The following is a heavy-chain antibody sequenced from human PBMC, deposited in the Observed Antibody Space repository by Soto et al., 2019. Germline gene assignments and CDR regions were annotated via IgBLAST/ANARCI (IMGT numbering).Heavy chain of an antibody. Sequence: GGSLRLSCAASGFTFRSYEMNWVRQAPGKGLEWVAYISSSGSTIYYADSVKGRFTISRDNAKNSLYLQMNSRRAEDTAVYYCARGEGTMFGVISLIRGSYGMDVWGQGTTVTVSS. CDR3: ARGEGTMFGVISLIRGSYGMDV. V-gene: IGHV3-48*03. CDR1: GFTFRSYE. J-gene: IGHJ6*02. D-gene: IGHD3-3*01. CDR2: ISSSGSTI.